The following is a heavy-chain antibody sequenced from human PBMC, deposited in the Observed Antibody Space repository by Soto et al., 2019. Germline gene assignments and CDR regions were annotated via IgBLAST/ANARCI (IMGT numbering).Heavy chain of an antibody. CDR2: IYPGDSDT. Sequence: ESLKISCKGSGYSFTSYWIGWVRQMPGKGLEWMGIIYPGDSDTRYSPSFQGQVTISADKSISTAYLQWSSLKASDTAMYYCERHLNSRGDALGLWGQATPVTVPS. CDR3: ERHLNSRGDALGL. V-gene: IGHV5-51*01. D-gene: IGHD2-21*01. CDR1: GYSFTSYW. J-gene: IGHJ4*03.